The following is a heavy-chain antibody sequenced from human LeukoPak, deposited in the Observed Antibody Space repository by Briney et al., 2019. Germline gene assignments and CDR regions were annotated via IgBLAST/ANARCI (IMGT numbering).Heavy chain of an antibody. Sequence: ASVKVSCKASGHTFTGYYMLWVRQAPGQGLEWMGWINPNSGGTNYAQKFQGRVTMTRDTSISTAYMELSRLRSDDTAVYYCAGADYGDYGFDYWGQGTLVTVSS. D-gene: IGHD4-17*01. CDR2: INPNSGGT. CDR1: GHTFTGYY. V-gene: IGHV1-2*02. J-gene: IGHJ4*02. CDR3: AGADYGDYGFDY.